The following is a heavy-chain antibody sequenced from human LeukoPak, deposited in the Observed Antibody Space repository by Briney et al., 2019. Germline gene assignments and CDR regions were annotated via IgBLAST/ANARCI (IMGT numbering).Heavy chain of an antibody. CDR1: GGSISSYY. Sequence: PSETLSLTCTVSGGSISSYYWSWIRQPAGKGLEWIGRIYTSGSTNYNPSLKSRVTMSVDTSKNQFSLKLSSVTAADTAVYYCARDKGYSSSWSSNYNWFDPWGQGTLVTVSS. V-gene: IGHV4-4*07. D-gene: IGHD6-13*01. CDR2: IYTSGST. J-gene: IGHJ5*02. CDR3: ARDKGYSSSWSSNYNWFDP.